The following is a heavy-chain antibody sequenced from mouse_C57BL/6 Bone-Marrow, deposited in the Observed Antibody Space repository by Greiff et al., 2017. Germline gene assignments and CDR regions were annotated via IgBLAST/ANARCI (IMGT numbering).Heavy chain of an antibody. J-gene: IGHJ1*03. CDR3: ARDGVYWYFEV. Sequence: VQLQQPGAELVKPGASVKLSCKASGYTFTSYWMQWVKQRPGQGLEWIGEIDPSDSYTNYNQKFKGKATLTVDTSSSTAYMQLSSLTSEDSAVYYCARDGVYWYFEVWGTGTTVTVSS. CDR2: IDPSDSYT. V-gene: IGHV1-50*01. CDR1: GYTFTSYW.